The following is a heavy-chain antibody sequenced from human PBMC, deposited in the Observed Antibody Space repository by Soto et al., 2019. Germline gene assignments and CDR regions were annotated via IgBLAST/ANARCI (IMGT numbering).Heavy chain of an antibody. J-gene: IGHJ3*02. D-gene: IGHD1-7*01. V-gene: IGHV1-46*01. Sequence: GAPVKVSCKASGFAFTHYFIHWVRQAPGQGLEWMGIINPSGGTTNYAQRFRDRVTSTSDTSTSTVFMELTSLTSDDTAVYYCARDRRTTLAFDIWGQGTLVTVSS. CDR1: GFAFTHYF. CDR2: INPSGGTT. CDR3: ARDRRTTLAFDI.